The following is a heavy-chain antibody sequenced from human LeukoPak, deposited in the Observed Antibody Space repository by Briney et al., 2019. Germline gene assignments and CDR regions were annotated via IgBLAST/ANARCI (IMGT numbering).Heavy chain of an antibody. V-gene: IGHV4-61*01. CDR1: GDSLRKSTFY. CDR3: ARGYDYYDSSGYYYYFDY. CDR2: IYYSGST. D-gene: IGHD3-22*01. J-gene: IGHJ4*02. Sequence: SETLSLTCTVSGDSLRKSTFYWVWIRQPPGKGLEWIGYIYYSGSTNYNPSLKSRVTISVDTSKNQFSLKLSSVTAADTAVYYCARGYDYYDSSGYYYYFDYWGQGTLVTVSS.